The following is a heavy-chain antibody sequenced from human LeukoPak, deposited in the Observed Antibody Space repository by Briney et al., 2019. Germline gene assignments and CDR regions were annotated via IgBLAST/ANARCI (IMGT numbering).Heavy chain of an antibody. J-gene: IGHJ4*02. Sequence: ASVKVSCKASGYTFTSYGIGWVRQAPGQGLEWMGWISAYNGNTNYAQKLQGRVTMTTDTSTSTAYMELRSLRSDDTAVYYCARDEQQLSPSYFDYWGQGTLVTASS. CDR1: GYTFTSYG. CDR3: ARDEQQLSPSYFDY. V-gene: IGHV1-18*01. CDR2: ISAYNGNT. D-gene: IGHD6-13*01.